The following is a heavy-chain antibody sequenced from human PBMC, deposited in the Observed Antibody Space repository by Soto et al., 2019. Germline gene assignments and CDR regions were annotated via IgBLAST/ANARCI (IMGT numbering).Heavy chain of an antibody. CDR1: GFPFSNYG. CDR3: ARDADTTGHYSHFDL. CDR2: MHTGGNEK. J-gene: IGHJ4*02. Sequence: QVQLVESGGGVVQPGGPLKLPCEAFGFPFSNYGFHGSRQPPGKGLGWVAVMHTGGNEKYYVDSVKGRFTVSRDDSRNMVYLEMSGLRAEDTAEYFCARDADTTGHYSHFDLWGRGALVAVS. V-gene: IGHV3-33*08. D-gene: IGHD3-9*01.